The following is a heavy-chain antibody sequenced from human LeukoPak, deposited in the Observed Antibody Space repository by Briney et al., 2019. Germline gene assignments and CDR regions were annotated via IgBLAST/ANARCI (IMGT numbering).Heavy chain of an antibody. Sequence: GGSLGLSCAASGFTFSQYWMSWVRQAPGKGLEGVANIKQDGSEKQDGSEKNYVDSVKGRFTISRDNAKNSLYLQMNSLRAEDTAVYYCARSGRGVASFYFYMDVWGKGTTVTVSS. CDR2: IKQDGSEKQDGSEK. CDR1: GFTFSQYW. D-gene: IGHD3-10*01. V-gene: IGHV3-7*01. J-gene: IGHJ6*03. CDR3: ARSGRGVASFYFYMDV.